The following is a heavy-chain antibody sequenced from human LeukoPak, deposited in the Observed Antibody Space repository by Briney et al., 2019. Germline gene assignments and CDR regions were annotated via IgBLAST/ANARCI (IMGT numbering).Heavy chain of an antibody. J-gene: IGHJ5*02. CDR2: IYYSGNT. CDR3: ARGCPSTSRDGWFDP. CDR1: GGSVSSGDYY. D-gene: IGHD5/OR15-5a*01. Sequence: PSETLSLTCTVSGGSVSSGDYYWSWIRQPPGKGLEWIGRIYYSGNTYCNVSLKSRVTISVDTSKNQFSLKLNSVTAADTAVYYCARGCPSTSRDGWFDPWGQGTLVTVSS. V-gene: IGHV4-30-4*08.